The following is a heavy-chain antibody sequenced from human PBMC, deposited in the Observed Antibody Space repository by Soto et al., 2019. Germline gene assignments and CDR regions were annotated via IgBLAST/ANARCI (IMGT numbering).Heavy chain of an antibody. V-gene: IGHV3-66*01. CDR1: GFTVSSNY. Sequence: PGGSLRLSCAASGFTVSSNYMSWVRQAPGKGLEWVSVIYSGGSTYYADSVKGRFTISRDNSKNTLYLQMNSLRAEDTAVYYCAKTPLWFGTYYYGMDVWGQGTTVTVSS. D-gene: IGHD3-10*01. CDR2: IYSGGST. J-gene: IGHJ6*02. CDR3: AKTPLWFGTYYYGMDV.